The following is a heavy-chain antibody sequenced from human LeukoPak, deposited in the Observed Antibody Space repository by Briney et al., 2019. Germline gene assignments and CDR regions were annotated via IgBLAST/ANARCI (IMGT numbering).Heavy chain of an antibody. V-gene: IGHV1-2*02. J-gene: IGHJ4*02. CDR1: GYTFTSYA. CDR2: INPNSGGT. Sequence: GASVKVSCKASGYTFTSYAMNWVRQAPGQGLEWMGWINPNSGGTNYAQKFQGRVTMTRDTSISTAYMELSRLRSDDTAVYYCARGPHGRIYDILTGFDYWGQGTLVTVSS. D-gene: IGHD3-9*01. CDR3: ARGPHGRIYDILTGFDY.